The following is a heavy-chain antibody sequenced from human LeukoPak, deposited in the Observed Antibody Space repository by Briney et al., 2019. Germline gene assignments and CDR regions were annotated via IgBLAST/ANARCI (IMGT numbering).Heavy chain of an antibody. D-gene: IGHD1-26*01. J-gene: IGHJ4*02. V-gene: IGHV4-61*08. CDR2: IYYSGST. CDR3: AREEALGSGSFDY. CDR1: GFSLSTSGVG. Sequence: SGPTLVNPTQTLTLTCTFSGFSLSTSGVGVGWIRQPPGKGVEWIGYIYYSGSTNYNPSLKSRVTISVDTSKNQFSLKLGSVTAADTAVYYCAREEALGSGSFDYWGQGTLVTVSS.